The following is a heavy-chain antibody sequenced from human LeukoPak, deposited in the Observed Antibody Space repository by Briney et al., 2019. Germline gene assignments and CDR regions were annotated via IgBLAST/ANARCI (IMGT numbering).Heavy chain of an antibody. CDR1: GYSFTSYW. D-gene: IGHD1-26*01. CDR3: ARHLLLGDYYYYYDMDV. Sequence: GESLKISCKGSGYSFTSYWIGWVRQMPGKGLEWMGIIYPGDSATRYSPSFQGQVTISADKSISTAYLQWSSLKASDTAMYYCARHLLLGDYYYYYDMDVWGKGTTVTVSS. J-gene: IGHJ6*03. V-gene: IGHV5-51*01. CDR2: IYPGDSAT.